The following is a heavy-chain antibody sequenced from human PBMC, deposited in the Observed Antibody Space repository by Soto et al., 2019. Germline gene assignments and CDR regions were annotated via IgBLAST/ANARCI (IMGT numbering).Heavy chain of an antibody. CDR1: GYTFTGYY. J-gene: IGHJ5*02. CDR2: INPNSGGT. CDR3: ARAAGGSSWGDPWCDP. Sequence: GASVKVSCKDSGYTFTGYYMHWVRQAPGQGLEWMGWINPNSGGTNYAQKFQGWVTMTRDTSISTAYMELSRLRSDDTAVYYCARAAGGSSWGDPWCDPWGQGNLVTVS. D-gene: IGHD6-13*01. V-gene: IGHV1-2*04.